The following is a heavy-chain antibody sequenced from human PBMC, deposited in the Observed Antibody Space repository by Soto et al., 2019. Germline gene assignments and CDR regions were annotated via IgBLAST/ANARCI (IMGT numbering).Heavy chain of an antibody. Sequence: ASVKVSCKASGYTFTSYGISWVRQAPGQGLEWMGWISAYNGNTNYAQKLQGRVTMTTDTSTSTAYMELRSLRSDDAAVYYCARDSYDSSGYYFHYWGQGTLVTVSS. D-gene: IGHD3-22*01. CDR3: ARDSYDSSGYYFHY. V-gene: IGHV1-18*01. J-gene: IGHJ4*02. CDR1: GYTFTSYG. CDR2: ISAYNGNT.